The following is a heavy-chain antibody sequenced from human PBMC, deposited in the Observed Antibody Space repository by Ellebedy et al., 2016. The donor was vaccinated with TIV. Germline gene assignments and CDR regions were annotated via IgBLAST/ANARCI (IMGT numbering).Heavy chain of an antibody. CDR3: ARKGPFSGTYYPFDY. CDR1: GIIVSDYF. Sequence: GGSLRLSCEASGIIVSDYFMNWVRQAPGKGLEWVSVVYPDAKTNYTDSVNGRFIVSRDNSKNTLYLQMNSLRAEDTAVYYCARKGPFSGTYYPFDYWGQGTLVTVPS. J-gene: IGHJ4*02. CDR2: VYPDAKT. D-gene: IGHD3-10*01. V-gene: IGHV3-66*01.